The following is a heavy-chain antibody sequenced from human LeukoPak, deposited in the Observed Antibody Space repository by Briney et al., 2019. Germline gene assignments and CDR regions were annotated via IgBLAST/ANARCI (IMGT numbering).Heavy chain of an antibody. CDR2: IYPGGDT. CDR3: ARGQVPGSSWGGY. J-gene: IGHJ4*02. Sequence: PGESLRLSCAASGFIASNEYMSWVRQTPGRGLEWLSIIYPGGDTYYPDSLKGTFTISRDTSKNTVYLQMNNLRVEDTAVYYCARGQVPGSSWGGYWGQGTLVTVSS. D-gene: IGHD6-13*01. CDR1: GFIASNEY. V-gene: IGHV3-66*01.